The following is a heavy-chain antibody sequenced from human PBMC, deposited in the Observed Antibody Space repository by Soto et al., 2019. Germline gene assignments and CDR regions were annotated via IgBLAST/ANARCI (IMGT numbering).Heavy chain of an antibody. J-gene: IGHJ6*02. V-gene: IGHV1-69*13. CDR1: GGTFSSYA. D-gene: IGHD2-21*02. CDR2: IIPIFGTA. CDR3: ASSRVVTRGYYYYGMDV. Sequence: SVKVSCKASGGTFSSYAISWVRQAPGQGLEWMGGIIPIFGTANYAQKFQGRVTITADESTSTAYMELSSLRSEDTAVYYCASSRVVTRGYYYYGMDVWGQGTTVTVSS.